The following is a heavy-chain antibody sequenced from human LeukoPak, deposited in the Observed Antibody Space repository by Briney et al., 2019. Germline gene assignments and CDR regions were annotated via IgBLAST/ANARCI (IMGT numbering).Heavy chain of an antibody. Sequence: GGSLRLSCAVSGFTFTFYAKTWVRQAPGKGLEWVSGISGSGGGTYYADSVKGRFTISGDNSNNTLYLQMNSLRAEDTAVYYCAKSRYYYDSSGPYAGFDYWGQGTLVTVSS. D-gene: IGHD3-22*01. CDR1: GFTFTFYA. J-gene: IGHJ4*02. CDR3: AKSRYYYDSSGPYAGFDY. CDR2: ISGSGGGT. V-gene: IGHV3-23*01.